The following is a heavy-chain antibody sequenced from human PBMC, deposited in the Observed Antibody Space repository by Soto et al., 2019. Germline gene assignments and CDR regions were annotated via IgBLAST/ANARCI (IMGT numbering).Heavy chain of an antibody. Sequence: ASVKVSFKACGGTFSSYAISWLRQAPGQGLEWMGGIIPIFGTANYAQKFQGRVTITADESTSTAYMELSSLRSEDTAVYYCARGRCSGGSCWYYYGMDVWGQGTTVTVSS. CDR3: ARGRCSGGSCWYYYGMDV. D-gene: IGHD2-15*01. J-gene: IGHJ6*02. CDR2: IIPIFGTA. CDR1: GGTFSSYA. V-gene: IGHV1-69*13.